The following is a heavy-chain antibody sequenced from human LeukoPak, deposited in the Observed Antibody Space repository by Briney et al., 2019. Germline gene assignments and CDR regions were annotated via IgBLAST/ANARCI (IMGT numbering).Heavy chain of an antibody. D-gene: IGHD5-12*01. CDR3: AKVNEVVATTPAFDY. Sequence: GGSLRLSCAASGFTFDDYAMHWVRHAPGKGLEWVSGISWNSGSIGYADSVKGRFTISRDNAKNSLYLQMNSLRAEDTALYYCAKVNEVVATTPAFDYWGQGTLVTVSS. J-gene: IGHJ4*02. V-gene: IGHV3-9*01. CDR1: GFTFDDYA. CDR2: ISWNSGSI.